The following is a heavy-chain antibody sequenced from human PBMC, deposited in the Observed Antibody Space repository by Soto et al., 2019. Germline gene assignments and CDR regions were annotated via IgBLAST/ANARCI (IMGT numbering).Heavy chain of an antibody. Sequence: GGSLRLSCAASGFTFSSYGTHWVRQAPGKGLEWVAVIWYDGSNKYYADSVKGRFTISRDNSKNTLYLQMNSLRAEDTAVYYCARERGTYGSGSYSFDYWGQGTLVTVSS. J-gene: IGHJ4*02. CDR2: IWYDGSNK. D-gene: IGHD3-10*01. CDR1: GFTFSSYG. CDR3: ARERGTYGSGSYSFDY. V-gene: IGHV3-33*01.